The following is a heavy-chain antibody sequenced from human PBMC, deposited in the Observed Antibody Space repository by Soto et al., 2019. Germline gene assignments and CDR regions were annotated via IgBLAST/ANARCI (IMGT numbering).Heavy chain of an antibody. CDR2: ISGSGGST. Sequence: PGGSLRLSCAASGFTFSSYAMSWVRQAPGKGLEWVSGISGSGGSTYYADSVKGRFTISRDNSKNTLYLQMNSLRAEDTAVYYCAKNPHRIQLWFWSDDWGQGTRVTVSS. J-gene: IGHJ4*02. CDR3: AKNPHRIQLWFWSDD. V-gene: IGHV3-23*01. CDR1: GFTFSSYA. D-gene: IGHD5-18*01.